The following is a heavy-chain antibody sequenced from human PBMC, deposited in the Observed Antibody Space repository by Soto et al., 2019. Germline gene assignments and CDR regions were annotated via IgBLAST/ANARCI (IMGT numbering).Heavy chain of an antibody. CDR1: GFTFTSYA. CDR2: ISGSGDST. V-gene: IGHV3-23*01. D-gene: IGHD5-12*01. Sequence: PGGSLRLSCAASGFTFTSYAMSWVRQAPGKGLEWLSAISGSGDSTYYAGSVKGRFTISRDNSKNTLFLQMNSLRAEDTAIYYCAKDEATPLNLPVSWGQGTLVTVSS. J-gene: IGHJ5*02. CDR3: AKDEATPLNLPVS.